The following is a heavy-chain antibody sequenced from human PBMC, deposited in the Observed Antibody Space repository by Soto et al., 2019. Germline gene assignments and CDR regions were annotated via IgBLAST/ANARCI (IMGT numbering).Heavy chain of an antibody. CDR1: GFTFSSYS. Sequence: GGSLRLSCAASGFTFSSYSMNWVRQAPGKGLEWVSSISSSSSYIYYADSVKGRFTISRDNAKNSLYLQMNSLRAEDTAVYYCARDGAPAYCSGGSCYSAHFDYWGQGTLVTVSS. J-gene: IGHJ4*02. CDR3: ARDGAPAYCSGGSCYSAHFDY. CDR2: ISSSSSYI. V-gene: IGHV3-21*01. D-gene: IGHD2-15*01.